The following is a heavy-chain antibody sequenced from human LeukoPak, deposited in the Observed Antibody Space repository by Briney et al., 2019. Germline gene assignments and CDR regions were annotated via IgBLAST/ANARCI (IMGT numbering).Heavy chain of an antibody. D-gene: IGHD3-22*01. CDR1: GASISSSY. CDR3: ARGYYDTRGYSNTFHI. CDR2: INYSGNT. Sequence: SETLSLTCAVSGASISSSYWSWIRQPPGKGLEWIGYINYSGNTKYNPSLEGRVTISVDASNNQFSLRLSSVTAADTAFYYCARGYYDTRGYSNTFHIWAQGTLVTVSS. V-gene: IGHV4-59*01. J-gene: IGHJ3*02.